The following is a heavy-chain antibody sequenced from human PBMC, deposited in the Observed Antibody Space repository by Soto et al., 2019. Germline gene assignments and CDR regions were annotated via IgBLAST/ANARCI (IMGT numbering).Heavy chain of an antibody. CDR3: ARVGSTYYYDSSGYYP. CDR2: INHSGST. J-gene: IGHJ5*02. V-gene: IGHV4-34*01. Sequence: SETLSLTCAVYGGSFSGYYWSWIRQPPGKGLEWIGEINHSGSTNYNPSLKSRVTISVDTSKNQFSLKLSSVTAADTAVYHCARVGSTYYYDSSGYYPWGQGTLVTVSS. CDR1: GGSFSGYY. D-gene: IGHD3-22*01.